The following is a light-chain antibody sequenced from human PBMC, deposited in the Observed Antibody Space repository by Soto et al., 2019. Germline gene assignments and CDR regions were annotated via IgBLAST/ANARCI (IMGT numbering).Light chain of an antibody. CDR1: QSVSSN. Sequence: EIVMTQSPATLSVSPGERATLSCRASQSVSSNLAWYQQKPGQAPRILIYGASTRATGIPARFSGSGSGTEITLTISSLQSEDFAVYYCQQYNNWPALTFGGGTKVEIK. J-gene: IGKJ4*01. V-gene: IGKV3-15*01. CDR2: GAS. CDR3: QQYNNWPALT.